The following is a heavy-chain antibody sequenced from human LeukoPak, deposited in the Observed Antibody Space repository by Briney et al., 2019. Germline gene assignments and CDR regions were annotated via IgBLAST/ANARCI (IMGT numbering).Heavy chain of an antibody. CDR2: TFYSGTT. V-gene: IGHV4-59*01. J-gene: IGHJ4*02. Sequence: GSLRLSCAASGFTFSDYYMNWIRQAPGKGLEWIGYTFYSGTTTYNPSLKSRVTISVDPSKKQLSLRLSSVTAADTAVYYCARDLSIWGRGTLVTVSS. CDR1: GFTFSDYY. CDR3: ARDLSI.